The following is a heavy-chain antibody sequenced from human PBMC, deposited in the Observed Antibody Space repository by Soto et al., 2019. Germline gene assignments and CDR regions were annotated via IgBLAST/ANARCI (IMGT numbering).Heavy chain of an antibody. CDR3: AREVGAPSGWLDP. D-gene: IGHD1-26*01. J-gene: IGHJ5*02. Sequence: EVHLMESGGGLVQPGGSLRLSCASSGFTLSMSAVNWVRQAPGKGLEWVSYISDSGDRTYYADSVKGRFTISRDRSKNTVSLQMDSLRAEDTAVYYCAREVGAPSGWLDPWGQGTQGTVSS. CDR1: GFTLSMSA. CDR2: ISDSGDRT. V-gene: IGHV3-23*01.